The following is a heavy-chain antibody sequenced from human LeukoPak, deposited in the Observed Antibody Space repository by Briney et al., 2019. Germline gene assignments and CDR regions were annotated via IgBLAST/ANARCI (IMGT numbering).Heavy chain of an antibody. J-gene: IGHJ6*03. CDR3: TSQVDTLAGVFYYYMDV. CDR2: TRSEVNNYAT. D-gene: IGHD3-10*01. Sequence: GGSLRLSCAASGFTFSGSAMHWVRQASGKGLEWIGRTRSEVNNYATAYAASLKDTFSISRDDSKNTTYLQMNSLKTEDTAVYYCTSQVDTLAGVFYYYMDVWGKGTTVTVSS. V-gene: IGHV3-73*01. CDR1: GFTFSGSA.